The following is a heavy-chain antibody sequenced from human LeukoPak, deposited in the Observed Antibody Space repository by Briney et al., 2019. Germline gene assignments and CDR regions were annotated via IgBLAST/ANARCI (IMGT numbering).Heavy chain of an antibody. CDR3: AKTYYYDSSGYFDY. V-gene: IGHV4-39*01. CDR1: GGSISSSSYY. CDR2: IYYSGST. Sequence: SETLCVTCTDPGGSISSSSYYCGWIRQPPGKGLEWLGSIYYSGSTYYNPSLKSRVTISVDTSKNQFSLKLSSVTAADTAVYYCAKTYYYDSSGYFDYWGQGTLVTVSS. J-gene: IGHJ4*02. D-gene: IGHD3-22*01.